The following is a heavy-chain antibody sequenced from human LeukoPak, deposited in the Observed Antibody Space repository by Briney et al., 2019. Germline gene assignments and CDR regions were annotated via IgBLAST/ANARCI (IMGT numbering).Heavy chain of an antibody. CDR1: GYTFTNYW. V-gene: IGHV5-51*01. CDR2: VSPGDSDT. D-gene: IGHD2-2*01. Sequence: GESLKISCQGSGYTFTNYWIGWVSQMPGKGLEWMGIVSPGDSDTRYSPSFQGQVTLSVDKSISAAYLQWSSLKASDTALYYCARRSRGHCTTTSCFFDYWGQGTLVTVSS. CDR3: ARRSRGHCTTTSCFFDY. J-gene: IGHJ4*02.